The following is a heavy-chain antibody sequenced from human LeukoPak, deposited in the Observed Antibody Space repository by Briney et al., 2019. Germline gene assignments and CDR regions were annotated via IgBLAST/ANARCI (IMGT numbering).Heavy chain of an antibody. CDR1: GGSVSGVY. J-gene: IGHJ4*02. D-gene: IGHD3-16*01. CDR2: IHTGGSI. CDR3: ARRRGGWGEGEFDY. V-gene: IGHV4-4*09. Sequence: SETLSLTCTVSGGSVSGVYWNWIRQPPRKGLEWLGYIHTGGSIGFNASLRSRLTFSIDTSKNQVSLRLSYVTATDTAVYYCARRRGGWGEGEFDYWGQGTPVTVST.